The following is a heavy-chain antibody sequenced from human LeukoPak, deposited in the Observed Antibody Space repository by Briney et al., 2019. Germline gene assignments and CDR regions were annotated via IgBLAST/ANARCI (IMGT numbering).Heavy chain of an antibody. CDR3: ARELIFYPYYFDY. J-gene: IGHJ4*02. CDR2: ISSSGSTI. Sequence: PGGSLRLSCAASRFTFSDYYMNWVRQAPGKGLEWVSYISSSGSTIYYADSVKGRFTISRDNAKNSLYLQMNSLRAEDTAVYYCARELIFYPYYFDYWGQGTLVTVSS. D-gene: IGHD3-9*01. CDR1: RFTFSDYY. V-gene: IGHV3-11*04.